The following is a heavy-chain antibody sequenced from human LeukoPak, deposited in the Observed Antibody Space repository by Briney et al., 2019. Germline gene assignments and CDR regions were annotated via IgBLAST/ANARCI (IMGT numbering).Heavy chain of an antibody. CDR1: GGSISSSSYY. D-gene: IGHD3-22*01. J-gene: IGHJ4*02. CDR2: IYYSGST. Sequence: PSETLSLTCTVSGGSISSSSYYWGWIRQPPGKGLEWIGSIYYSGSTYYNPSLKSRVAISVDTSKNQFSLKLSSVTAADTAVYYCARADYYDSSGYFVFDYWGQGTLVTVSS. V-gene: IGHV4-39*01. CDR3: ARADYYDSSGYFVFDY.